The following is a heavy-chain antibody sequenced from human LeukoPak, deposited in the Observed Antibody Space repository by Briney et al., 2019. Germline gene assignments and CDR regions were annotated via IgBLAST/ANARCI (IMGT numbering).Heavy chain of an antibody. D-gene: IGHD4-4*01. CDR1: GFTFSSYS. Sequence: GGSLRLSCAASGFTFSSYSMNWVRQAPGKGLEWVSSISSSSSYIYYADSVKGRFTISRDNAKNSLYLQMNSLRAEDTAVYYCARLVLTVTTFGAWNWFDPWGQGTLVTVSS. CDR3: ARLVLTVTTFGAWNWFDP. CDR2: ISSSSSYI. J-gene: IGHJ5*02. V-gene: IGHV3-21*01.